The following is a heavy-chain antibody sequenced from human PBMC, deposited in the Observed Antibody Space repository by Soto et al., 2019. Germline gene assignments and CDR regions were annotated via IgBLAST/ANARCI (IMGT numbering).Heavy chain of an antibody. CDR3: AKGPIAARTLYFAF. CDR2: IGGSGATT. CDR1: GFTFSSYA. D-gene: IGHD6-6*01. Sequence: GGSLRLSCAASGFTFSSYAMGWVRQAPGEGLEWVSGIGGSGATTHYVDSVKGRSTISRDNSKNTLYLQMNSLRAEDTAVYYCAKGPIAARTLYFAFWGQGPVVTVPS. J-gene: IGHJ4*02. V-gene: IGHV3-23*01.